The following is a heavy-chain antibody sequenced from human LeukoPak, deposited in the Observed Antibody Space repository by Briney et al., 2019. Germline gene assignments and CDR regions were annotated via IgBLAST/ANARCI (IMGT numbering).Heavy chain of an antibody. V-gene: IGHV1-18*01. CDR3: AMEYQLLYRRGSFDY. CDR1: GYTFTSYG. D-gene: IGHD2-2*02. CDR2: TSAYNGNT. J-gene: IGHJ4*02. Sequence: ASVKVSCKASGYTFTSYGISWVRQAPGQGLEWMGWTSAYNGNTNYAQKLQGRVTMTTDTSTSTAYMELRSLRSDDTAVYYCAMEYQLLYRRGSFDYWGQGTLVTVSS.